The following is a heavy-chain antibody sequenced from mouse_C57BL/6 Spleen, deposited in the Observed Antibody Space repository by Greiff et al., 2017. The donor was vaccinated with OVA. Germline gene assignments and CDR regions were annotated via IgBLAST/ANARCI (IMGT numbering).Heavy chain of an antibody. CDR2: IDPSDSYT. CDR1: GYTFTSYW. CDR3: ARRGVLWNYFDY. V-gene: IGHV1-50*01. Sequence: QVQLQQSGAELVKPGASVKLSCKASGYTFTSYWMQWVKQRPGQGLEWIGEIDPSDSYTNYNQKFKGKATLTVDTSSSTAYMQLSSLTSEDSAVYYCARRGVLWNYFDYWGQGTTLTVSS. J-gene: IGHJ2*01. D-gene: IGHD1-1*02.